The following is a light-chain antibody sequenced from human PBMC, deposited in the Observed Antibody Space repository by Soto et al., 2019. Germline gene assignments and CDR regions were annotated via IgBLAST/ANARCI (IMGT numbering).Light chain of an antibody. Sequence: QSVLSQLASVSGSPGQSITISCTGSRSDVATYHSVSWYQHHPGNAPKLLIYEVNIRPSGVSTRFSGPKSGDPASLTISNLQAEDEPDHYCSSYRRSNPLAFGNGTRSPP. J-gene: IGLJ1*01. CDR2: EVN. CDR1: RSDVATYHS. CDR3: SSYRRSNPLA. V-gene: IGLV2-14*01.